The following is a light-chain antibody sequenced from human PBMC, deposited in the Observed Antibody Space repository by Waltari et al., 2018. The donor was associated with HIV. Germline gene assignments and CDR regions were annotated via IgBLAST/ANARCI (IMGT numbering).Light chain of an antibody. V-gene: IGLV2-8*01. J-gene: IGLJ2*01. CDR2: EVT. CDR3: SSYAPTNNFYVL. CDR1: SSDIVVYNY. Sequence: QSALTQPPSASGSPGQSVTLPSTGPSSDIVVYNYVSCYQQHPGKAPKLIMTEVTKRPSGVPDRFSGSKSGNTASLTVSGLQAEEEAHYYCSSYAPTNNFYVLFGGGTALTVL.